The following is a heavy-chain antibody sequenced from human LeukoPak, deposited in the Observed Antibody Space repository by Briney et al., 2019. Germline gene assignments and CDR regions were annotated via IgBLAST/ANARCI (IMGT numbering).Heavy chain of an antibody. J-gene: IGHJ4*02. CDR3: ARGVLVAGSSYPDS. V-gene: IGHV4-39*07. CDR1: GGSISSSSYY. Sequence: SETLSLTCTVSGGSISSSSYYWGWIRQPPGKGLEWIGDMYYSGSTNYNPSLKSRVTISVDGSKNQFSLKLSSVTAADTAVYYCARGVLVAGSSYPDSWGQGTLVSVSS. CDR2: MYYSGST. D-gene: IGHD3-10*01.